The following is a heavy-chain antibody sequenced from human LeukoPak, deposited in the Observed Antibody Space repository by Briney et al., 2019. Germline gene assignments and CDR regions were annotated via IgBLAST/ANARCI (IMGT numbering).Heavy chain of an antibody. J-gene: IGHJ6*02. CDR2: LSATGYTT. CDR3: AKHREYCTTTSCFYYGMDV. CDR1: GFTFSSYA. D-gene: IGHD2-2*01. V-gene: IGHV3-23*01. Sequence: GGSLRLSCAASGFTFSSYAMSWVRQAPGKGLEGVSVLSATGYTTHYADSVKGRFTISRDNSKNTQFLQMNSLRAEDTALYYCAKHREYCTTTSCFYYGMDVWGQGTTVAVSS.